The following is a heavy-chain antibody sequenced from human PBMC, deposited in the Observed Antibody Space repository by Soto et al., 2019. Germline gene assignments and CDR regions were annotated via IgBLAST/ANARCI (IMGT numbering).Heavy chain of an antibody. D-gene: IGHD6-6*01. J-gene: IGHJ6*02. CDR3: AKVIVARGGMAV. CDR2: ISGSAITT. CDR1: GFTFSSYA. V-gene: IGHV3-23*01. Sequence: EVQLLDSGGGLVQPGGSLRLSCAASGFTFSSYAMSWVRQAPGKGLEWVSAISGSAITTYYADSVKGRFTISRDNSKNTMYLQMNSLRAEDTAIYYCAKVIVARGGMAVWGRGTTVTVSS.